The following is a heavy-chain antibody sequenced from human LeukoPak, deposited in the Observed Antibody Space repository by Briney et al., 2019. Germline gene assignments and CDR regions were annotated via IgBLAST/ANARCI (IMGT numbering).Heavy chain of an antibody. Sequence: GASVKVSCKTSGYTFSDYYIHWVRQAPGQGLEWVGWISPTSGVTKYSQKFQGRVAVTRDTSISTASMEVSRLRSDDTAVYYCVRDGLNWNYDYWGQGTLVAVSS. CDR2: ISPTSGVT. J-gene: IGHJ4*02. D-gene: IGHD1-7*01. CDR3: VRDGLNWNYDY. CDR1: GYTFSDYY. V-gene: IGHV1-2*02.